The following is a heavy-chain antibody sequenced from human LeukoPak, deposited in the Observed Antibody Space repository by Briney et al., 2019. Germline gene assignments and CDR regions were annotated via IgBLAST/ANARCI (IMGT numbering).Heavy chain of an antibody. V-gene: IGHV3-23*01. CDR1: GITLSNYG. D-gene: IGHD3-10*01. CDR2: ISERGGST. CDR3: AKRGIVIRAVIIIGLHKEAYYFDY. J-gene: IGHJ4*02. Sequence: GGPLRLSCVVSGITLSNYGMSWVRQAPGKGLEWVSGISERGGSTNYADSVKGRFIISGDTSKNTVYLQMNSLRVEDTAVYFCAKRGIVIRAVIIIGLHKEAYYFDYWGQGILVTVSS.